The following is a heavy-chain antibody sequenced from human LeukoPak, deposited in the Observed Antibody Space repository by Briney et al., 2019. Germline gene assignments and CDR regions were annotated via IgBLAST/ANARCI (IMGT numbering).Heavy chain of an antibody. J-gene: IGHJ6*02. D-gene: IGHD4-17*01. V-gene: IGHV3-23*01. Sequence: PGGSLRLSCAASGFTFSSYAMSWVRQAPGKGLEWVSAISGSGGSTYYADSVKGRSTISRDNSKNTLYLQMNSLRAEDTAVYYCAKDNGMTPVTRYYGMDVWGQGTTVTVSS. CDR1: GFTFSSYA. CDR2: ISGSGGST. CDR3: AKDNGMTPVTRYYGMDV.